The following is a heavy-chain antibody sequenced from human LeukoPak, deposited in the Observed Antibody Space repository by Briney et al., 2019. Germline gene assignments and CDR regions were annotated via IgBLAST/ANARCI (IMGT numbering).Heavy chain of an antibody. CDR1: GFTFSSYG. Sequence: GGSLRLSCAASGFTFSSYGMHWVRQAPGKGLEWVAVIWYDGSNKNYADSLKGRFTISRDNSKNTLYLQMDNLRAEDTAVYYCARARDNYDRSGFSALDYWGQGTLVTVSS. CDR3: ARARDNYDRSGFSALDY. CDR2: IWYDGSNK. J-gene: IGHJ4*02. V-gene: IGHV3-33*01. D-gene: IGHD3-22*01.